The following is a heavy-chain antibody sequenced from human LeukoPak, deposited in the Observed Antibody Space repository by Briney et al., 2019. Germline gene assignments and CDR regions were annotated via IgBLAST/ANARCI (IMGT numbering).Heavy chain of an antibody. V-gene: IGHV4-59*08. J-gene: IGHJ4*02. Sequence: SETLSLTCTVSGGTINSYYWSWIRQPPGQGLEWIGYIYYSGTTSYYPSFKSRVTISVDTSKNQFSLKLSSVTAADTAVCFCARLGGLSWRNPGYYFDYWGQGTLVTVSS. CDR1: GGTINSYY. CDR3: ARLGGLSWRNPGYYFDY. D-gene: IGHD1-14*01. CDR2: IYYSGTT.